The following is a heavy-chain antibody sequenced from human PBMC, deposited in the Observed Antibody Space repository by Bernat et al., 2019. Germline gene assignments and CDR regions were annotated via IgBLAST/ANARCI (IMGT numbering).Heavy chain of an antibody. J-gene: IGHJ2*01. CDR2: ISYDGSNK. CDR1: GFTFSSYA. Sequence: QVQLVESGGGVVQPGRSLRLSCAASGFTFSSYAMHWVRQAPGKGLEWVAVISYDGSNKYYADSVKGRFTISRDNSKNTLYLQMNSLRAEDTAVYYCARDSMPLVPLGYFDLWGRGTLVTVSS. CDR3: ARDSMPLVPLGYFDL. D-gene: IGHD6-13*01. V-gene: IGHV3-30-3*01.